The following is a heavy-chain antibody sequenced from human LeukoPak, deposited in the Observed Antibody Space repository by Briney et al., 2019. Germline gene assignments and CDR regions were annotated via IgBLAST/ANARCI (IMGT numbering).Heavy chain of an antibody. V-gene: IGHV3-30*04. CDR2: ISYDGSNK. CDR1: GFAFSSYA. CDR3: ARGLPYSPNFDY. D-gene: IGHD6-13*01. Sequence: GGSLRLSCAASGFAFSSYAMRWVRQAPGKGLEWVAVISYDGSNKYYADSVKGRFTISRDNSKNTLYLQMNSLRAEDTAVYYCARGLPYSPNFDYWGQGTLVTVSS. J-gene: IGHJ4*02.